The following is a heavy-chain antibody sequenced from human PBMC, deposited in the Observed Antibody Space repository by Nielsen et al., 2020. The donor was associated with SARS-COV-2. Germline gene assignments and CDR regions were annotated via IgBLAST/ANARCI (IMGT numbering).Heavy chain of an antibody. D-gene: IGHD6-6*01. CDR3: ATPSRPGYYYYYMDV. J-gene: IGHJ6*03. CDR2: INPNSGGT. Sequence: ASVKVSCKASGYTFTGYYMHWVRQAPGQGLEWMGRINPNSGGTNYAQKFQGRVTMTRDTSISTAYMELSRLRSEDTAVYYCATPSRPGYYYYYMDVWGKGTTVTVSS. CDR1: GYTFTGYY. V-gene: IGHV1-2*06.